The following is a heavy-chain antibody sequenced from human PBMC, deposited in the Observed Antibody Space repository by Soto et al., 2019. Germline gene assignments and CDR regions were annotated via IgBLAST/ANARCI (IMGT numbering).Heavy chain of an antibody. V-gene: IGHV4-59*01. D-gene: IGHD2-8*01. J-gene: IGHJ4*02. CDR3: ARYCNNSDCRHLYYFDY. Sequence: SETLSLTCTVSGGSISSYSWSWIRQPTGKGLEWIGYIYYSGSTNYNPSLKSRVTMSVDTYKDQFFLKLTSVTAADTAVYYCARYCNNSDCRHLYYFDYWGLGTLVTVSS. CDR1: GGSISSYS. CDR2: IYYSGST.